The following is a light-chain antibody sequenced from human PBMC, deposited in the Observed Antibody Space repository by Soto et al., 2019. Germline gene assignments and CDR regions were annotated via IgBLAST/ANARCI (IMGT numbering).Light chain of an antibody. J-gene: IGKJ2*01. CDR2: GAS. V-gene: IGKV3-15*01. Sequence: EIVMTHSPATLSVSPGDRVTLSCRASQTVRDNLAWYQQKPGQAPRLLIYGASTRATGVPARFSGSGSGTEFTLTIDSLQSEDFALYFCQQSNNWPYTFGQGTKLEIK. CDR3: QQSNNWPYT. CDR1: QTVRDN.